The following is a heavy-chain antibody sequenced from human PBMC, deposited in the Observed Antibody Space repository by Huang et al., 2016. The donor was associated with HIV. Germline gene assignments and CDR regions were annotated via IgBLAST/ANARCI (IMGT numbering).Heavy chain of an antibody. CDR2: IIPIFGTA. Sequence: QVQLVQSGAEVKKPGSSVKVSCKASGGTFSSYAISGVRQAPGQGLEGMGGIIPIFGTANYAQKFQGRGTSTADESTSTAYMELSSLRSEDTAVYYCARARGYYDSSVSYYFDYWGQGTLVTVSS. D-gene: IGHD3-22*01. CDR3: ARARGYYDSSVSYYFDY. CDR1: GGTFSSYA. J-gene: IGHJ4*02. V-gene: IGHV1-69*13.